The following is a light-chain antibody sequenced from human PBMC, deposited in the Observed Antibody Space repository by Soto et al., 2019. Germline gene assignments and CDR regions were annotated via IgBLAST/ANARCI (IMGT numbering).Light chain of an antibody. V-gene: IGLV2-14*01. CDR2: DVN. CDR1: SSDVGGYNY. Sequence: QSALTQPASVSGSPGQSITISCTGTSSDVGGYNYVSWYQQRPGKAPKLMIYDVNNRPSGVSNRFSASKSGNTASLTISGLQAEVEADYYCSSYSSTTTLVFGGGTKVTVL. CDR3: SSYSSTTTLV. J-gene: IGLJ3*02.